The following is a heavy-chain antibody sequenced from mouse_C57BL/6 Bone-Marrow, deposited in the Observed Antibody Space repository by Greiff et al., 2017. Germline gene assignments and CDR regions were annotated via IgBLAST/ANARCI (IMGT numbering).Heavy chain of an antibody. D-gene: IGHD3-2*02. Sequence: QVQLQQSGAELVRPGTSVKVSCKASGYAFTNYLIEWVKQRPGQGLEWIGVINPGSGGTTYNEKFKGKATLTADKSSSTAYMQLSSLTSEDSAVYFCARSGQLRLRRFAYWGQGTLVTVSA. CDR3: ARSGQLRLRRFAY. V-gene: IGHV1-54*01. J-gene: IGHJ3*01. CDR2: INPGSGGT. CDR1: GYAFTNYL.